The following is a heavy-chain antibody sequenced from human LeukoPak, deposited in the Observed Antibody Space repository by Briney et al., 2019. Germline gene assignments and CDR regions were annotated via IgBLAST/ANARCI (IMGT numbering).Heavy chain of an antibody. CDR3: ATDRAYSTFDY. Sequence: PVGCLRLSCAASGFTFSTYWINWVRQAPGKGLESVASINPEGCEKYYVDSAKGRFTISRDNAKNSLYLQMNSLRVEDTAVYYCATDRAYSTFDYWGQGNLVRVSS. CDR2: INPEGCEK. J-gene: IGHJ4*02. V-gene: IGHV3-7*01. D-gene: IGHD6-13*01. CDR1: GFTFSTYW.